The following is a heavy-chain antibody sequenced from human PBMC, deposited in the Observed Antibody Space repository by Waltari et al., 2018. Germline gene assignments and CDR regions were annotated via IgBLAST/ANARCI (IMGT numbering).Heavy chain of an antibody. CDR3: ARHGEYYYYYYMDV. Sequence: QLQLQESGPGLVKPSETLYLTCTVSGGSLSSSHYYWGLIRQPPGKGLEWIGSLYYSGSTYYNPSLKSRVTISVDTSKNQFSLKLSSVTAADTAVYYCARHGEYYYYYYMDVWGKGTTVTVSS. J-gene: IGHJ6*03. V-gene: IGHV4-39*07. CDR2: LYYSGST. D-gene: IGHD7-27*01. CDR1: GGSLSSSHYY.